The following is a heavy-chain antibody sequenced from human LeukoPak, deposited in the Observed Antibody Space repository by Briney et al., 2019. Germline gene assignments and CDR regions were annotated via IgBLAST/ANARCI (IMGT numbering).Heavy chain of an antibody. Sequence: SESLCLTCTFSGRPISRSNYYWGWIRQPPGKGLERIGSIYYSGRTDYNPSLKSRVTRSVDTSKNQFSLKLSSVTAADTAVYYCARHFVGYCGSTSCSNNRFNPWGQGTLVTVSS. CDR1: GRPISRSNYY. J-gene: IGHJ5*02. CDR3: ARHFVGYCGSTSCSNNRFNP. CDR2: IYYSGRT. V-gene: IGHV4-39*01. D-gene: IGHD2-2*03.